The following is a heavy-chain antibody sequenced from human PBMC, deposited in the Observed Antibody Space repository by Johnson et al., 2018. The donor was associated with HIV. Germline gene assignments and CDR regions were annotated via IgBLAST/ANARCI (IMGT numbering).Heavy chain of an antibody. V-gene: IGHV3-30-3*01. CDR2: LSYDGSSK. CDR3: ALTSYYDSRGAFDI. Sequence: QMQLVESGGGVVQPGRSLRLSCAASGFTFSRYAMHWVRQAPGKGLEWVAVLSYDGSSKYYADSVKGRLTISRDNSKNTLYLQMNSLRAEDTAVYYCALTSYYDSRGAFDIWGQGTMVTVSS. J-gene: IGHJ3*02. CDR1: GFTFSRYA. D-gene: IGHD3-22*01.